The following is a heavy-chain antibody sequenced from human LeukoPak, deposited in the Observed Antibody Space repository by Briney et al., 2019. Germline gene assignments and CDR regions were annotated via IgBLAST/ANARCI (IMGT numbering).Heavy chain of an antibody. V-gene: IGHV3-23*01. Sequence: GGTLRLSCAASGFTFSSYGMSWVRQAPEKGLQWVSAISGGGVSTYYADSVKGRFTMSRDNSKNTLYLQMNSLRAEDTAVYYCANMHSVRHSYYFDYWGQGTLVTVSS. CDR2: ISGGGVST. J-gene: IGHJ4*02. D-gene: IGHD1-1*01. CDR1: GFTFSSYG. CDR3: ANMHSVRHSYYFDY.